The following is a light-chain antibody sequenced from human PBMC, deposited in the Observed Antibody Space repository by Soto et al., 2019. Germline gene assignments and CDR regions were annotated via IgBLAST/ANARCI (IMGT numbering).Light chain of an antibody. CDR2: DVS. Sequence: ALTQPASVSGSPGQSITISCTGTSSDVGGYNYVSWYQQHPGKAPKLMIFDVSNRPSGVSNRFSGSKSGNTASLTISGLQAEDEADYYCSSYTSSSTLYVFGTGTKVTVL. J-gene: IGLJ1*01. CDR3: SSYTSSSTLYV. CDR1: SSDVGGYNY. V-gene: IGLV2-14*01.